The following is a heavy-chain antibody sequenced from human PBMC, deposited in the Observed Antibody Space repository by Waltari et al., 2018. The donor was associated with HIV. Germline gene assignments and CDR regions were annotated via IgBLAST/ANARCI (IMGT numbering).Heavy chain of an antibody. CDR2: IWYDGSNK. J-gene: IGHJ6*02. CDR3: ARRGVLTYYYTMDV. Sequence: QVQLVESGGGVVQPGRSLRLSCAASGFTFSSYGMHWVRQAPGKGVDGLAVIWYDGSNKYYADSVKGRFSISRDNSKNTLYLQMNSLRAEDTAVYFCARRGVLTYYYTMDVWGQGTTVTVSS. D-gene: IGHD3-10*01. V-gene: IGHV3-33*01. CDR1: GFTFSSYG.